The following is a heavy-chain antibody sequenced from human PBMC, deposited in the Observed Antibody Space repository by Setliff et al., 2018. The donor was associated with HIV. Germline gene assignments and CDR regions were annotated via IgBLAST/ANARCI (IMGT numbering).Heavy chain of an antibody. CDR3: ARWARTILEAPARRACFDS. J-gene: IGHJ4*02. D-gene: IGHD1-1*01. V-gene: IGHV4-39*01. CDR1: GGSISSGYYY. Sequence: SETLSLTCTVSGGSISSGYYYWSWIRQHPGKGLEWIGTICYDGTPFYSPSLKSRITMSVDTSKNQFSLSLTSVTATDTTVYYCARWARTILEAPARRACFDSWGQGTLVTVSS. CDR2: ICYDGTP.